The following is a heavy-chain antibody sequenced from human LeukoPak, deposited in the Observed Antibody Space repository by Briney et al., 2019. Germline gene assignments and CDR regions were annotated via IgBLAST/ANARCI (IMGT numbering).Heavy chain of an antibody. V-gene: IGHV3-23*01. J-gene: IGHJ5*02. Sequence: GGSLRLSCAASGFTFSTYAMNWVRQAPGKGLEWVSAISSSGGITYYADSVKGRFTISRDNSKNTLYLQMNSLRGEDTAVYYCARILDHYDFPNNWFDPWGQGTLVTVSS. CDR2: ISSSGGIT. CDR1: GFTFSTYA. CDR3: ARILDHYDFPNNWFDP. D-gene: IGHD3-22*01.